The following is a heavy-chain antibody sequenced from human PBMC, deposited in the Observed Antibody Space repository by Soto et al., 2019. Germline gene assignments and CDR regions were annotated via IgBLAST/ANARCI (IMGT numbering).Heavy chain of an antibody. CDR1: GGSISSYY. V-gene: IGHV4-4*07. J-gene: IGHJ6*02. CDR2: IYNGGNT. Sequence: SETLSLTCTVSGGSISSYYWSWIRQSAGKGLEWIGRIYNGGNTQYNPSLKSRVTMSADTSKNQFSLRLNSVTAADTAVYYCARDGSDSYGLDVWGQGTTVTVS. D-gene: IGHD3-10*01. CDR3: ARDGSDSYGLDV.